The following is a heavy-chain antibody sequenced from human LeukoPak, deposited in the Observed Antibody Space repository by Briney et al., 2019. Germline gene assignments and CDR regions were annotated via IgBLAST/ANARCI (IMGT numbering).Heavy chain of an antibody. D-gene: IGHD3-10*01. CDR1: GGSISSYC. V-gene: IGHV4-4*09. CDR3: ARRGRGSWFDP. J-gene: IGHJ5*02. CDR2: IYTSGST. Sequence: PSETLSLTCTVSGGSISSYCWSWIRQPPGKGLEWIGYIYTSGSTNYNPSLKSRVTISVDTSKNQFSLKLSSVTAADTAVYYCARRGRGSWFDPWGQGTLVTVSS.